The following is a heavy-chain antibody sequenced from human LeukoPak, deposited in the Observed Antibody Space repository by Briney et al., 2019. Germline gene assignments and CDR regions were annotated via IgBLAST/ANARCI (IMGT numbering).Heavy chain of an antibody. CDR1: GYTFISYG. D-gene: IGHD6-19*01. Sequence: ASVKVSCKASGYTFISYGISWVRQAPGQGLEWMGWISAYNGNTKYAQKLQGRVTMTTDTSTSTAYMELSSLRSEDTAMYYCTRGGPVAGTHKYFQHWGQGTLVTVSS. J-gene: IGHJ1*01. CDR2: ISAYNGNT. V-gene: IGHV1-18*01. CDR3: TRGGPVAGTHKYFQH.